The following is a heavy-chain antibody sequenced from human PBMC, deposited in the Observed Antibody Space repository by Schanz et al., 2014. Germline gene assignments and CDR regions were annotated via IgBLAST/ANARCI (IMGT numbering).Heavy chain of an antibody. J-gene: IGHJ4*02. CDR3: AREDCSATSCYFRY. CDR1: GITFSGYS. D-gene: IGHD2-21*01. CDR2: ISGSGGDT. V-gene: IGHV3-23*04. Sequence: EVQLVESGGGLAQPGGSLRLSCAASGITFSGYSMNWVRQAPGKGLEWVSYISGSGGDTYPADSVKGRFTISRDNSNNTVYLQMNTLRAEDTAVYYCAREDCSATSCYFRYWGQGTLXTVSS.